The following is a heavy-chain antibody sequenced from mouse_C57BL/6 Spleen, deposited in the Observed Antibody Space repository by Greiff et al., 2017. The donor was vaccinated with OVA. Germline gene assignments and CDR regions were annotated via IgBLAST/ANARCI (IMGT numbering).Heavy chain of an antibody. CDR3: ARSDFDD. CDR1: GFTFSDYG. CDR2: ISRGSSTI. V-gene: IGHV5-17*01. J-gene: IGHJ2*01. Sequence: EVQRVESGGGLVKPGGSLKLSCAASGFTFSDYGMHWVRQAPEQGLEWVAYISRGSSTIYYADTVKGRFTISRDNAKNTLFLQLTGLRAEDTAMYYCARSDFDDWGQGTTLTVSS.